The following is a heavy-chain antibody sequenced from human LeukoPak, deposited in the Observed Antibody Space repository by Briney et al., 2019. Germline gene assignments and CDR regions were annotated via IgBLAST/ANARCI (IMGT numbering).Heavy chain of an antibody. CDR1: GGTFSSYA. CDR3: ARNWDCSSTSCYHRFDP. Sequence: SVKVSCKASGGTFSSYAISWVRQAPGQGLEWMGGIIPIFGTANYAQKFQGRVTITTDESTSTAYMELSSLRSEDTAVYYCARNWDCSSTSCYHRFDPWGQGTLVPVSS. V-gene: IGHV1-69*05. CDR2: IIPIFGTA. D-gene: IGHD2-2*01. J-gene: IGHJ5*02.